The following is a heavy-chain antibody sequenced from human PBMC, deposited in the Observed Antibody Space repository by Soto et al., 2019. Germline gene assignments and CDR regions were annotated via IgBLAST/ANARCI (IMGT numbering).Heavy chain of an antibody. Sequence: SETLSLTCEVSGVSVSNRTHYWTWIRQPPGKGLEWIGFLYYGGTNYNPSLKSRLTIALDTSKNQISLNLSSVTAADTAVYYCVRELGLTARPDDQYCYCALDVCGQATTVTVSS. J-gene: IGHJ6*02. CDR1: GVSVSNRTHY. CDR2: LYYGGT. D-gene: IGHD2-2*01. V-gene: IGHV4-61*01. CDR3: VRELGLTARPDDQYCYCALDV.